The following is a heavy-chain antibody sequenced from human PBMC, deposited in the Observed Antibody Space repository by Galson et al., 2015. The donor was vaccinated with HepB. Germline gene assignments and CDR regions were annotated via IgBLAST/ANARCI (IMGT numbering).Heavy chain of an antibody. Sequence: SLRLSCAASGFTFSSYSMNWVRQAPGKGLEWVSSISSSSSYIYYADSVKGRFTISRDNAKNSLYLQMNSLRAEDTAVYYCARIAVAGPSLYYFDYWGQGTLVTVSS. CDR1: GFTFSSYS. J-gene: IGHJ4*02. CDR2: ISSSSSYI. CDR3: ARIAVAGPSLYYFDY. V-gene: IGHV3-21*01. D-gene: IGHD6-19*01.